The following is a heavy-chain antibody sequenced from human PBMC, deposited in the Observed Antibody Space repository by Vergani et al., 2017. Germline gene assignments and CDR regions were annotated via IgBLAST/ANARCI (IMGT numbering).Heavy chain of an antibody. J-gene: IGHJ5*02. CDR1: GFTFIMHA. Sequence: EVQLLESGGDLVQPGGSLRLSCAASGFTFIMHAMSWVRQAPGKGLEWVSTLSASDRRTHYADSVKGRFTISRDNAKNSLYLDMSSLRAEETAVYYCVRDGRVSRTWREGRLVAVSS. V-gene: IGHV3-23*01. CDR2: LSASDRRT. CDR3: VRDGRVSRT.